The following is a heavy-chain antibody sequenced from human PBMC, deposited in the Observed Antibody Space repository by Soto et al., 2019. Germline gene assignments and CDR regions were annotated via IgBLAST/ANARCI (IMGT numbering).Heavy chain of an antibody. CDR2: IHTSGTT. J-gene: IGHJ5*02. Sequence: QLQLQESGPGLVKPSETLSLTCTVSPASIITTYSWSWIRQPAGKGLEWLGRIHTSGTTNYNPSLKSRVSMSVDTSKSQFTLKLRSVTAADTAVYYCARAYYFDDTGNWCDPWGQGTRVTVSS. CDR3: ARAYYFDDTGNWCDP. D-gene: IGHD3-22*01. V-gene: IGHV4-4*07. CDR1: PASIITTYS.